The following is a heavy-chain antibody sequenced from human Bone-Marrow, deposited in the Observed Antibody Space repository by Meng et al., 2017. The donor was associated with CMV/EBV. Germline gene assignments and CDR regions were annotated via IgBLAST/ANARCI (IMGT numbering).Heavy chain of an antibody. V-gene: IGHV3-30*04. CDR2: ISYDGSNK. Sequence: GESLKISCAASGFTFRSYGIHWVRQAPGKGLEWVAVISYDGSNKYYADSVKGRFTISRDNAKNSLYLQMNTLRAEDTAVYYCARDLESYFQAGELDCWGQGTLVTVSS. CDR1: GFTFRSYG. D-gene: IGHD1-26*01. J-gene: IGHJ4*02. CDR3: ARDLESYFQAGELDC.